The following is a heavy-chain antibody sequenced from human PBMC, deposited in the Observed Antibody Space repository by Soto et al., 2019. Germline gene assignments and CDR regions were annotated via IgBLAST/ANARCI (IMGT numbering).Heavy chain of an antibody. CDR1: GYTFTGYY. V-gene: IGHV1-2*02. Sequence: ASVKVSCQASGYTFTGYYMHWVRQAPGQGLEWMGWINPNSGGTNYAQKFQGRVTMTRDTSISTAYMELSRLRSDDTAVYYCAREVSANAREIIVVVPAALDYWGQGTLVTVSS. CDR2: INPNSGGT. CDR3: AREVSANAREIIVVVPAALDY. D-gene: IGHD2-2*01. J-gene: IGHJ4*02.